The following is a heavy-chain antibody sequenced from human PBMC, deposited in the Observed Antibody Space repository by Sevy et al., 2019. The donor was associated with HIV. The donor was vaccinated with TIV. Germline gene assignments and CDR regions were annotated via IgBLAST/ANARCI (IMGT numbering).Heavy chain of an antibody. Sequence: ASVKVSCKASGGTFSSYAISWVRQAPGQGLEWMGRIIPILGIANYAQKFQGRVTITADKSTSTAYMELSSLRSEDTAVDYCARLAVSSDCTNGVCPKYYFDYWGQGTLVTVSS. CDR2: IIPILGIA. CDR3: ARLAVSSDCTNGVCPKYYFDY. D-gene: IGHD2-8*01. V-gene: IGHV1-69*04. J-gene: IGHJ4*02. CDR1: GGTFSSYA.